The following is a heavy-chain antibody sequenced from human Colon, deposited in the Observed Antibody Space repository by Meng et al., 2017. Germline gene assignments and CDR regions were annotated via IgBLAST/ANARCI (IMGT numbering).Heavy chain of an antibody. V-gene: IGHV6-1*01. CDR2: TWYRSRWYS. D-gene: IGHD5-12*01. Sequence: QLQLQQSGPGLVKPSQTLSLTWAISGDSVSSNRAVWNWIRQTPSRGLEWLGRTWYRSRWYSDYAPSLKSRISVDPDTSKNEFSLQLHSVTPDDTAVYYCARGLGGYENDYWGQGKLVTVSS. CDR3: ARGLGGYENDY. J-gene: IGHJ4*03. CDR1: GDSVSSNRAV.